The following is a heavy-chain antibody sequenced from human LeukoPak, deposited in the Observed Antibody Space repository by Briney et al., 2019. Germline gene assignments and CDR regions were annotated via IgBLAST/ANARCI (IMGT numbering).Heavy chain of an antibody. V-gene: IGHV6-1*01. Sequence: SQTLSLTCAISVDSVSSNSAAWNWIRQSPSRGLEWLGRTYYRSKWYNDYAVSVKSRITINPDTSKNQFSLQLNSVTPEDTAVYYCTRECSSSWRGPDAFDIWGQGTMVTVSS. D-gene: IGHD6-13*01. CDR1: VDSVSSNSAA. CDR3: TRECSSSWRGPDAFDI. CDR2: TYYRSKWYN. J-gene: IGHJ3*02.